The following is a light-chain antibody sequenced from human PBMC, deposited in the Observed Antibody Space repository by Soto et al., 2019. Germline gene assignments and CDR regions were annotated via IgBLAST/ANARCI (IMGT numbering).Light chain of an antibody. Sequence: DIQMTQSPSTLSASVGDRVTITCWASQSISSWLAWYQQKPGKAPKLLIYDASSLESGVPSRFSGSGSGTEFTLTISSLQPDDFATYYCQQYNSYWYTFGQGTRLEIK. V-gene: IGKV1-5*01. CDR3: QQYNSYWYT. CDR1: QSISSW. J-gene: IGKJ2*01. CDR2: DAS.